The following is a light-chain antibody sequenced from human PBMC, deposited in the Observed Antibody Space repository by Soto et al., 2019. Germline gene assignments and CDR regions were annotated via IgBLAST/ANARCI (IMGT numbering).Light chain of an antibody. J-gene: IGLJ2*01. CDR3: SSYAGSNTL. CDR2: EVS. V-gene: IGLV2-8*01. CDR1: SSDVGLYKF. Sequence: QSVLTQPPSASGSPGQSVTISCTGTSSDVGLYKFVSWYQQHPGKAPKLMIYEVSKRPSGVPDRFSGSKSGNMASLTVSGLQSDDEADYYCSSYAGSNTLFGGGTKLTVL.